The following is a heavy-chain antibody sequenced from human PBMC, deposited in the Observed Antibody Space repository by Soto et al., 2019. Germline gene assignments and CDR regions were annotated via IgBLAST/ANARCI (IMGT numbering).Heavy chain of an antibody. V-gene: IGHV3-74*01. CDR2: INSDGVTT. D-gene: IGHD5-12*01. Sequence: GGSLRLSCVASGFPFSSYWMHWVRQAPGMGLVWVSRINSDGVTTNYADSVKGRFTISRDNARNTLFLEMQSLRVEDTAVYYCVRDSSRGYSGYDDFDYWGQGALVTVSS. CDR1: GFPFSSYW. J-gene: IGHJ4*02. CDR3: VRDSSRGYSGYDDFDY.